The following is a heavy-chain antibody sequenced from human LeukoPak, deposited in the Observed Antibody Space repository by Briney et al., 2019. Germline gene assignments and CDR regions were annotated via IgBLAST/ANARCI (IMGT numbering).Heavy chain of an antibody. CDR3: ARDPNRDYGAWYFDL. Sequence: GGSLRLSCAASGFTFSGSAMHWVCQASGKGLEWVGRIRSKANSYATAYAASVKGRFTISRDDSKNTAYLQMNSLRDEDTAVYYCARDPNRDYGAWYFDLWGRGTLVTVSS. J-gene: IGHJ2*01. CDR1: GFTFSGSA. V-gene: IGHV3-73*01. D-gene: IGHD4-17*01. CDR2: IRSKANSYAT.